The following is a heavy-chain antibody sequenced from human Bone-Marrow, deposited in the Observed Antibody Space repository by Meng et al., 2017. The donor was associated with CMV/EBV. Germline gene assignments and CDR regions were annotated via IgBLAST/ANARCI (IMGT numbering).Heavy chain of an antibody. CDR1: GGSISSYY. D-gene: IGHD2-2*01. V-gene: IGHV4-59*01. CDR3: ARDCAPRLCYYGMDV. J-gene: IGHJ6*02. Sequence: SETLSLTCTVSGGSISSYYWSWIRQPPGKGLEWIGYIYYSGSTNYNPSLKSRVTISVDTSKIQFSLKLSSVTAADTAVYYCARDCAPRLCYYGMDVWGQGTTVTVSS. CDR2: IYYSGST.